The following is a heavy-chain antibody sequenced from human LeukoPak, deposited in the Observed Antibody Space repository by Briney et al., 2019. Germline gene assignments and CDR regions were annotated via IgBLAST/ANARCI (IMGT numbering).Heavy chain of an antibody. J-gene: IGHJ4*02. CDR1: GFTFSRYG. D-gene: IGHD6-19*01. Sequence: PGGSLRLSCAASGFTFSRYGISWVRQAPGKGLEWVSAISGRGGSTYYADSVKGRFTISRDNSKNTLYLQINSLRAEDTAVYYCAKDHLPGIVVADRDYWGQGTLVTVSS. CDR3: AKDHLPGIVVADRDY. V-gene: IGHV3-23*01. CDR2: ISGRGGST.